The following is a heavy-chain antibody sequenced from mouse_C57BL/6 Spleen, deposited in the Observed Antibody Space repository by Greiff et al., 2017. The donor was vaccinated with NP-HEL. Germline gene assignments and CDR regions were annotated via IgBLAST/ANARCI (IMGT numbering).Heavy chain of an antibody. CDR2: IHPSDSDT. Sequence: QVQLKQPGAELVKPGASVKVSCKASGYTFTSYWMHWVKQRPGQGLEWIGRIHPSDSDTNYNQKFKGKATLTVDKSSSTAYMQLSSLTSEDSAVYYCAMPHYYGIYFDYWGQGTTLTVSS. V-gene: IGHV1-74*01. CDR1: GYTFTSYW. CDR3: AMPHYYGIYFDY. J-gene: IGHJ2*01. D-gene: IGHD1-1*01.